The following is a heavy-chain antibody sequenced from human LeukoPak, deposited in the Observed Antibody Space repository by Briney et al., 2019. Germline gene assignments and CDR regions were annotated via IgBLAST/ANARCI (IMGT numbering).Heavy chain of an antibody. CDR2: INHSGST. CDR3: GANGDYYFDY. CDR1: GGSFSGYY. Sequence: SETLSLTCAVYGGSFSGYYWSWIRQPPGKGLEWIGEINHSGSTNYNPSLKSRATISVDTSKNQFSLKLSSVTAADTAVYYCGANGDYYFDYWGQGTLVTVSS. J-gene: IGHJ4*02. V-gene: IGHV4-34*01. D-gene: IGHD2-8*01.